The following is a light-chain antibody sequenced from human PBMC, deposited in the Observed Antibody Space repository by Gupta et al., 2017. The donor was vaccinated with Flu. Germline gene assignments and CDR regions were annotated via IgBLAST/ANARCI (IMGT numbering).Light chain of an antibody. CDR2: GAS. V-gene: IGKV3-20*01. J-gene: IGKJ1*01. Sequence: DIVLTQSPGTLSLSPGEGATLSCRASQSVSSTFLAWYQQKPGQAPRLLIFGASSRATGVPDRFSGSGSGTDFTLTISRLEPEDFAVYYCQQYRRSPRTFGQGTKVEIK. CDR1: QSVSSTF. CDR3: QQYRRSPRT.